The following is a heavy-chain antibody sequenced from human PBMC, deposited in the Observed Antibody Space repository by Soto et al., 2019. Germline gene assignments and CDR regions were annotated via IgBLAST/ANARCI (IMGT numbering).Heavy chain of an antibody. Sequence: SQTLSLTCAISGDSVSSNSAAWNWIRQSPSRGLEWLGRTYYRSKWHNDYAVSVKSRITINPDTSKNQFSLQLNSVTPEDTAVYYCARYLGYCSSTSCYTFHYYYGMDVWGQGTTVTVSS. CDR3: ARYLGYCSSTSCYTFHYYYGMDV. J-gene: IGHJ6*02. V-gene: IGHV6-1*01. CDR2: TYYRSKWHN. CDR1: GDSVSSNSAA. D-gene: IGHD2-2*02.